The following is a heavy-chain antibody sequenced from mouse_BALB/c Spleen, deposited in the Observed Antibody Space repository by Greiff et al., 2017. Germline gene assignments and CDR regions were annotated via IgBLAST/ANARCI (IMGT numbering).Heavy chain of an antibody. Sequence: EVKVVESGGGLVQPGGSLRLSCATSGFTFTDYYMSWVRQPPGKALEWLGFIRNKANGYTTEYSASVKGRFTISRDNSQSILYLQMNTLRAEDSATYYCAREGYGSSYWFAYWGQGTLATVSA. CDR1: GFTFTDYY. CDR2: IRNKANGYTT. D-gene: IGHD1-1*01. V-gene: IGHV7-3*02. CDR3: AREGYGSSYWFAY. J-gene: IGHJ3*01.